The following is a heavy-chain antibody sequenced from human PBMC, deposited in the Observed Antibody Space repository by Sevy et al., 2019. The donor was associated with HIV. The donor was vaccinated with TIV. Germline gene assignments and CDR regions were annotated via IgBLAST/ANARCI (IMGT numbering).Heavy chain of an antibody. Sequence: GGSLRLSCAASGFTFSSYGMHWVRQAPGKGLEWVAVISYDGSNKYYADSVKGRFTISRDNSKNTLYLQMNSLRAEDTAVYYCAKSDGSGSYYSYYYYYGMDVWGHGTTVTVSS. V-gene: IGHV3-30*18. CDR2: ISYDGSNK. D-gene: IGHD3-10*01. CDR3: AKSDGSGSYYSYYYYYGMDV. CDR1: GFTFSSYG. J-gene: IGHJ6*02.